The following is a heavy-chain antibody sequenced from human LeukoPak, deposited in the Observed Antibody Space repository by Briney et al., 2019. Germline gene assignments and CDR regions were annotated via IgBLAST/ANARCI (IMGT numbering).Heavy chain of an antibody. D-gene: IGHD4-17*01. J-gene: IGHJ6*03. V-gene: IGHV1-46*01. CDR1: GYTFTSYY. CDR3: ARDRKGGDYDGEYYYYYMDV. Sequence: ASVKVSCKASGYTFTSYYMHWVRQAPGQGLEWMGIINPSGGSTSYAQKFQGRVTMTRDMSTSTVYMELSSLRSEDTAVYYCARDRKGGDYDGEYYYYYMDVWGKGTTVTVSS. CDR2: INPSGGST.